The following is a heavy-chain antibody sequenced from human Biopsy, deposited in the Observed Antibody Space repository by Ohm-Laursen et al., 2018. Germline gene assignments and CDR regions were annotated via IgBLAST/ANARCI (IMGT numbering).Heavy chain of an antibody. D-gene: IGHD2-15*01. J-gene: IGHJ4*02. CDR3: GNEVHGRDY. CDR2: INQAGTT. V-gene: IGHV4-34*08. CDR1: GKTFSDYQ. Sequence: GTLYLTCAVFGKTFSDYQWSWIRQPPGKGLEWIGQINQAGTTNYNPSLKSRVSISADASKYEFSPRLTSVTAADTAVYLCGNEVHGRDYWGLGAQVTVSS.